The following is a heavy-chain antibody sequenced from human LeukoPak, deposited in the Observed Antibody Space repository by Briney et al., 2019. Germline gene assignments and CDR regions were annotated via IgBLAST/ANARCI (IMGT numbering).Heavy chain of an antibody. CDR2: INNDGSSR. CDR3: AIRVVGYRSDWRDY. V-gene: IGHV3-74*01. J-gene: IGHJ4*02. CDR1: GDTFSGFW. D-gene: IGHD6-19*01. Sequence: PGGSLRLSCEASGDTFSGFWMHWVRQVPGKGLVWVARINNDGSSRSYAAVVKGRFTITRDNAKKTVYLQMNSLGVEDTALYYCAIRVVGYRSDWRDYWGQGTLVTVSP.